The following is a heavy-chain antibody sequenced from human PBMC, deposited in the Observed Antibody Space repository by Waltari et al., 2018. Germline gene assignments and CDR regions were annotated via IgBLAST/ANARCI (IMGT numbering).Heavy chain of an antibody. CDR1: GGTFSSYA. Sequence: QVQLVQSGAEVKKPGSSVKVSCKASGGTFSSYAISWVRQAPGQGLQWMVGTIPSFGTANYSQKFQGRGTITADESTSTAYMELSSLRSEDTAVYYCARPRSLDYSGPDAFDIWGQGTMVTVSS. CDR3: ARPRSLDYSGPDAFDI. V-gene: IGHV1-69*01. CDR2: TIPSFGTA. J-gene: IGHJ3*02. D-gene: IGHD4-4*01.